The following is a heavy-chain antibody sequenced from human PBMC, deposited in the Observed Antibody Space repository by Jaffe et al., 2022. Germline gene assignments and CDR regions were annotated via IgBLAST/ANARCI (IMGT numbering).Heavy chain of an antibody. V-gene: IGHV4-38-2*01. Sequence: QVQLQESGPGLVKPSETLSLTCAVSGYSISSGYYWGWIRQPPGKGLEWIGSIYHSGSTYYNPSLKSRVTISVDTSKNQFSLKLSSVTAADTAVYYCASLSIAVAGTSFDYWGQGTLVTVSS. CDR3: ASLSIAVAGTSFDY. J-gene: IGHJ4*02. CDR2: IYHSGST. CDR1: GYSISSGYY. D-gene: IGHD6-19*01.